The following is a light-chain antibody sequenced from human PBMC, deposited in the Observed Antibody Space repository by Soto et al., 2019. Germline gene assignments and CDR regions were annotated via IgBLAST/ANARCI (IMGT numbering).Light chain of an antibody. CDR3: QQYNNWPFT. CDR1: QSISSN. CDR2: GAS. J-gene: IGKJ3*01. Sequence: EIVMTQSPATLSVSPGERATLSCRASQSISSNLSWYQQKPGQAPRLLIYGASTRATGIPAMFSGSGSGTEFTLTISSLQSEDFAVYYWQQYNNWPFTFGPGPKVDIK. V-gene: IGKV3-15*01.